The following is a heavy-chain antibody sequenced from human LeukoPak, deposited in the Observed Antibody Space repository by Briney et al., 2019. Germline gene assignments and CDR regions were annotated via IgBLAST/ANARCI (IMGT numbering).Heavy chain of an antibody. V-gene: IGHV1-2*02. CDR2: INPNSGGT. Sequence: ASVKVSCKASGYTFTSYAMNWVRQAPGQGLEWMGWINPNSGGTNYAQKFQGRVTMTRGTSISTAYMELSRLRSDDTAVYYCARGVGIVGAKPPNWDYFDYWGQGTLVTVSS. CDR3: ARGVGIVGAKPPNWDYFDY. D-gene: IGHD1-26*01. J-gene: IGHJ4*02. CDR1: GYTFTSYA.